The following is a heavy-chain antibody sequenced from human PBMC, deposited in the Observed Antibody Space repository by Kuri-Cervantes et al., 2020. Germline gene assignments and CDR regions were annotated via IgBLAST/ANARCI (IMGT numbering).Heavy chain of an antibody. CDR3: AKDRRIMITFGGDDY. J-gene: IGHJ4*02. CDR1: GFTFRSYA. D-gene: IGHD3-16*01. V-gene: IGHV3-23*01. CDR2: ISGSGSTT. Sequence: GESLKISCAASGFTFRSYAMSWVRQAPGRGLEWGSAISGSGSTTHYADSVKGRFTASRDNSKNTLYLQMNSLRAEDTAVYYCAKDRRIMITFGGDDYWGQGTLVTVSS.